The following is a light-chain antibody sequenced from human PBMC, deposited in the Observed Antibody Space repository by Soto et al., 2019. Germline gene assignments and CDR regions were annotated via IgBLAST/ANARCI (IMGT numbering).Light chain of an antibody. CDR3: QQYNDFQYT. J-gene: IGKJ2*01. CDR2: KAT. Sequence: DIQMTQSPSTLSASVGDGVTITCRASQSIGSWLAWYQQKPGKAPKLLIYKATNLQSGVPSRFSGSGSETDFSLTISSLQPVDSATYYCQQYNDFQYTFGQGTKLEI. CDR1: QSIGSW. V-gene: IGKV1-5*03.